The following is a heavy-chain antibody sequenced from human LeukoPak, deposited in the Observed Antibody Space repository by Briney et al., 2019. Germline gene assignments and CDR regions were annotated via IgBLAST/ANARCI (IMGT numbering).Heavy chain of an antibody. J-gene: IGHJ3*02. CDR1: GYSISSGYY. CDR3: AKSNGYGLVDI. CDR2: IYHSGRT. V-gene: IGHV4-38-2*02. D-gene: IGHD3-10*01. Sequence: PSETLSLTCTVSGYSISSGYYWGWIRQPPGKGLEWIGSIYHSGRTSYNPSLKSRVTISVDTSRNQFSLKLNSVTAADTAVYYCAKSNGYGLVDIWGQGTMVTVSS.